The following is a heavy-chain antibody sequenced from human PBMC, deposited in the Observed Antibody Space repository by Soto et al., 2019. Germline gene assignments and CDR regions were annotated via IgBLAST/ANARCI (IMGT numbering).Heavy chain of an antibody. CDR2: IKQDGSEK. V-gene: IGHV3-7*01. J-gene: IGHJ4*02. Sequence: EVQLVESGGGLVQPGGSLRLSCAASGFTFSSYWMSWVRQAPGKGLEWVANIKQDGSEKYYVDSVKGRFTISRDNAKNSLYLQMNSLRADDTAVYYCASYDYSNYRGCDYWGQGTLVTVSS. CDR1: GFTFSSYW. CDR3: ASYDYSNYRGCDY. D-gene: IGHD4-4*01.